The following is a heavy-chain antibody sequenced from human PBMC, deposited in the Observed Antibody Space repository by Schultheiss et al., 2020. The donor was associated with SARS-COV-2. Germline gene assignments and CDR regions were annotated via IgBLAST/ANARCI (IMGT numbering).Heavy chain of an antibody. D-gene: IGHD3-22*01. V-gene: IGHV3-48*03. Sequence: GGSLRLSCAASGFTFSSYEMNWVRQAPGKGLEWVSYISSSGSTIYYADSVKGRFTISRDNAKNSLYLQMNSLRVEDTAVYYCARDDSRGYYSWNYYYGMDVWGQGTTVTVSS. CDR1: GFTFSSYE. CDR3: ARDDSRGYYSWNYYYGMDV. J-gene: IGHJ6*02. CDR2: ISSSGSTI.